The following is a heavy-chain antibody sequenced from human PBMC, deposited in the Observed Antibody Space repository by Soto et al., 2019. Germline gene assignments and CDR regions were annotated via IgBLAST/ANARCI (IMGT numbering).Heavy chain of an antibody. Sequence: PVGSLRLSCAASGFTFSSYWMSWVRQAPGKGLEWVANIKQDGSEKYYVDSVKGRFTISRDNAKNSLYLQMNSLRAEDTAVYYCARDSYYDFWSGYYMYYYGMDVSGHGTTVTVS. CDR3: ARDSYYDFWSGYYMYYYGMDV. CDR2: IKQDGSEK. J-gene: IGHJ6*02. V-gene: IGHV3-7*03. CDR1: GFTFSSYW. D-gene: IGHD3-3*01.